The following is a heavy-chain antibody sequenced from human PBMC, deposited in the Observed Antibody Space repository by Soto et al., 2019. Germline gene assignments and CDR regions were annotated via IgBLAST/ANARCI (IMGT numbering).Heavy chain of an antibody. CDR2: IRSKAYGGTT. V-gene: IGHV3-49*03. D-gene: IGHD3-3*01. Sequence: GGSLRLSCTASGFTFGDYAMSWFRQAPGKGLEWVGFIRSKAYGGTTEYAASVKGRFTISRDDSKSIAYLQMNSLKTEDTAVYYCTRDRRDGYNRFGPDVPHYYYGMDVWGQGTTVTVSS. CDR3: TRDRRDGYNRFGPDVPHYYYGMDV. CDR1: GFTFGDYA. J-gene: IGHJ6*02.